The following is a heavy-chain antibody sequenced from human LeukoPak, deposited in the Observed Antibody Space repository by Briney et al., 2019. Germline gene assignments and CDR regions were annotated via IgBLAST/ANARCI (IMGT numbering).Heavy chain of an antibody. D-gene: IGHD3-16*02. V-gene: IGHV3-30*18. CDR3: AKYRSTFGGVIDDY. Sequence: GGSLRLSCAASGFTFSSYGMHWVRQAPGKGLEWVAVISYDGSNKYYADSVKGRFTISRDNSKNTLYLQMNSLRAEDTAVYYCAKYRSTFGGVIDDYWGQGTLVTVSS. CDR2: ISYDGSNK. CDR1: GFTFSSYG. J-gene: IGHJ4*02.